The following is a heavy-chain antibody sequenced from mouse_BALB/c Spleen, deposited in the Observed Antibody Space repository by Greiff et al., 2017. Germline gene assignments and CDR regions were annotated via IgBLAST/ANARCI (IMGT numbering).Heavy chain of an antibody. J-gene: IGHJ4*01. Sequence: VQLQQSGAELVRPGALVKLSCKASGFNIKDYYMHWVKQRPEQGLEWIGWIDPENGNTIYDPKFQGKASITADTSSNTAYLQLSSLTSEDTAFYYCARDNYGSSAMDYWGQGTSVTVSS. CDR3: ARDNYGSSAMDY. CDR1: GFNIKDYY. D-gene: IGHD1-1*01. V-gene: IGHV14-1*02. CDR2: IDPENGNT.